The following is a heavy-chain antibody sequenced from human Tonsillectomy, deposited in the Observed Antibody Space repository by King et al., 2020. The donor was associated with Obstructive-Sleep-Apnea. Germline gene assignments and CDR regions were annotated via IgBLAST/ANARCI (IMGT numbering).Heavy chain of an antibody. D-gene: IGHD3-16*02. Sequence: QLQESGPGLVKPSETLSLTCTVSGGSISSSSYYWGWIRQPPGKGLEWIGSIYYSGSTYYNPSLKSRVTISVDTSKNQFSLKLSSVTAADTAVYYCARDRYDYVWGSYRCDYWGQGTLVTVSS. CDR2: IYYSGST. V-gene: IGHV4-39*07. CDR3: ARDRYDYVWGSYRCDY. J-gene: IGHJ4*02. CDR1: GGSISSSSYY.